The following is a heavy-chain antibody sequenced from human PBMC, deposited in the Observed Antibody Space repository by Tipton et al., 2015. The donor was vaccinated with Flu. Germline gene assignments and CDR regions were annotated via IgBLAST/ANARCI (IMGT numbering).Heavy chain of an antibody. D-gene: IGHD3-22*01. J-gene: IGHJ4*02. V-gene: IGHV3-23*01. CDR2: ISGSGGST. Sequence: SLRLSCAASGFTFSSYAMSWVRQAPGKGLEWVSAISGSGGSTYYADSVKGRFTISRDNSKNTLYLQMNSLRAEDTAVYYCAKGFYDSSGYYFRSGGGIFDYWGQGTLVTVSS. CDR3: AKGFYDSSGYYFRSGGGIFDY. CDR1: GFTFSSYA.